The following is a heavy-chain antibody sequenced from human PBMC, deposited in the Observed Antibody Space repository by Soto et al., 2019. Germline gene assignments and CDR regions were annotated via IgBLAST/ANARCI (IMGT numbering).Heavy chain of an antibody. CDR3: AKVLVATIPVGPDDAFDI. Sequence: EVQLLESGGGLVQPGGSLRLSCAASGFTFSSYAMSWVRQAPGKGLEWVSAISGSGGSTYYADSVKGRFTISRDNSKNTLYLQMNSLRAEDTAVYYCAKVLVATIPVGPDDAFDIWGQGTMVTVSS. J-gene: IGHJ3*02. CDR2: ISGSGGST. V-gene: IGHV3-23*01. CDR1: GFTFSSYA. D-gene: IGHD5-12*01.